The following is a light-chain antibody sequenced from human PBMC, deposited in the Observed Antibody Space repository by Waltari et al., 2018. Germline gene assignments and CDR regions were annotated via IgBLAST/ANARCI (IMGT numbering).Light chain of an antibody. CDR3: GTWDDSLSRPV. V-gene: IGLV1-47*01. J-gene: IGLJ3*02. CDR2: KNN. CDR1: RSTIESNY. Sequence: QSVLTQPPSASGTPGQRVTLYCSGSRSTIESNYVYWYQQFPGTAPKVLMFKNNQRPSGVSDRFSASKSGASASLAISGLRSDDEADYYCGTWDDSLSRPVFGGGTKLTVL.